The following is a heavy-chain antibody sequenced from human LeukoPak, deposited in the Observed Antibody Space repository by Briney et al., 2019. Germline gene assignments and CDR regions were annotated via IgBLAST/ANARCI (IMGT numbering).Heavy chain of an antibody. J-gene: IGHJ4*02. V-gene: IGHV4-59*01. CDR1: GGSISSYY. Sequence: PSETLSLTCTVSGGSISSYYWSWIRQPPGKGLEWIGYIYYSGSTNYNPSLKSRVTISVDTSKNQFSLKLSSVTAADTAVYYSARSWQLGEVGYRGQGTLVTVSS. D-gene: IGHD6-6*01. CDR2: IYYSGST. CDR3: ARSWQLGEVGY.